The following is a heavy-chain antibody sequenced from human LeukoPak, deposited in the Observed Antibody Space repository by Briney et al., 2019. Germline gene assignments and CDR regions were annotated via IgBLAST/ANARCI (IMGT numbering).Heavy chain of an antibody. D-gene: IGHD6-13*01. CDR3: ARDVAAAGTGYFDY. J-gene: IGHJ4*02. Sequence: GVSVTLSCPPCRCTLSSNYIRWVRQAPGKELAGVAVMYSGGSTYYADSVKGRFTISRDNSKNTLYLQMNSLRAEDTAVYYCARDVAAAGTGYFDYWGQGTLVTVSS. CDR1: RCTLSSNY. V-gene: IGHV3-53*01. CDR2: MYSGGST.